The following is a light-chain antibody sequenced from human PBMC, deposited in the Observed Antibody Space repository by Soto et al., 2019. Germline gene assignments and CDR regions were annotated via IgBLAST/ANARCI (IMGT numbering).Light chain of an antibody. CDR2: WAS. Sequence: DIVMTQSPDSLAVSLGERATISCKSSQTISYTSINKTYLAWYQQRPGQPPKLLIYWASIRGSGVPDRLSGSGFGTDFTLTISSLQTEDVGVYYCQQYFSYPLTFGGGTKVEVK. J-gene: IGKJ4*01. CDR3: QQYFSYPLT. V-gene: IGKV4-1*01. CDR1: QTISYTSINKTY.